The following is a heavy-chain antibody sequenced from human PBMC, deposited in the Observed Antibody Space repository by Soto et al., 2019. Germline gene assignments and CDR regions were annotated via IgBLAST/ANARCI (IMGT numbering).Heavy chain of an antibody. Sequence: QVQLVQSGAEVKKPGASVKVSCKASRYTFISYDINWVRQATGQGLEWMGWMNPKSGNTGYAQKFQGRVTMTRNTSISTAYMELSSLRSEDTVVYYCARSPSWETTVTPYYFDYWGQGTLVTVSS. CDR1: RYTFISYD. CDR3: ARSPSWETTVTPYYFDY. CDR2: MNPKSGNT. D-gene: IGHD4-4*01. J-gene: IGHJ4*02. V-gene: IGHV1-8*01.